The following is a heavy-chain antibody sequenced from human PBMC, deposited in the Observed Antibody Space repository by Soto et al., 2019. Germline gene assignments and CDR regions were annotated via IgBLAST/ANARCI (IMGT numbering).Heavy chain of an antibody. CDR3: ARDMSGSYYHLMDV. V-gene: IGHV3-48*02. J-gene: IGHJ6*02. CDR2: ISSSSSTI. D-gene: IGHD1-26*01. Sequence: QPGGSLRLSCAASGFTFSSYSMNWVRQAPGKGLEWVSYISSSSSTIYYADSVKGRFTISRDNAKNSLYPQMNSLRDEDTAVYYCARDMSGSYYHLMDVWGQGTTVTVSS. CDR1: GFTFSSYS.